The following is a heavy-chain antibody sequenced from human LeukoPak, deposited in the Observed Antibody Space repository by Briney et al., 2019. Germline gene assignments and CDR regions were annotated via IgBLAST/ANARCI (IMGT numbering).Heavy chain of an antibody. CDR2: IYSGGRT. J-gene: IGHJ4*02. D-gene: IGHD1-7*01. Sequence: GGSLRLSCAGSGFTVSSNYMSWVRQAPGKGLEWVSVIYSGGRTYYADSVKGRFTISRDNAKNSLYLQMNSLRAEDTAVYYCARGSDNWNFYYFDCWGQGTLVTVSS. CDR1: GFTVSSNY. V-gene: IGHV3-53*01. CDR3: ARGSDNWNFYYFDC.